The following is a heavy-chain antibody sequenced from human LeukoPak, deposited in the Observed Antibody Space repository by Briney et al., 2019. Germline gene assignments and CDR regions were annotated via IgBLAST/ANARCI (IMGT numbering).Heavy chain of an antibody. CDR2: IIPIFGTA. CDR3: ARAYLHYGDLANYFDY. V-gene: IGHV1-69*05. Sequence: SVKVSCKASGGTFSSYAISWVRQAPGQGLEWMGGIIPIFGTANYAQKFQGRVTITTDESTSTAYMELSSLRSEDTAVCYCARAYLHYGDLANYFDYWGQGTLVTVSS. D-gene: IGHD4-17*01. J-gene: IGHJ4*02. CDR1: GGTFSSYA.